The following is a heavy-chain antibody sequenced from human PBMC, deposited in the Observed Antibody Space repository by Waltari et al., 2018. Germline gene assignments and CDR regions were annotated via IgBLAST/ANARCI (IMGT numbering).Heavy chain of an antibody. Sequence: QVQLQQWGAGLLKPSETLSLTCAVYGGSFSGYYWSWIRQPPGKGLEWIGEINHSGSTNYNPSLKSRVTISVDTSKNQFSLKLSSVTAADTAVYYCARRRYSSSAYFDYWGQGTLVTVSS. CDR1: GGSFSGYY. CDR3: ARRRYSSSAYFDY. J-gene: IGHJ4*02. D-gene: IGHD6-6*01. V-gene: IGHV4-34*01. CDR2: INHSGST.